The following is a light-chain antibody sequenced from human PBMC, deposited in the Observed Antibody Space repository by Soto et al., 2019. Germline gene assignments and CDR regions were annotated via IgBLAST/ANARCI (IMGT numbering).Light chain of an antibody. CDR3: QHYNSYPWT. V-gene: IGKV1-5*03. J-gene: IGKJ1*01. CDR1: QNIDRW. CDR2: GAS. Sequence: DIQMTQSPSTLSASVGDRVTITCRASQNIDRWLAWYQQKPGKAPNLLIYGASSLESGVPSRFSGSGSGTEFTLTISSMRPDDFATYYSQHYNSYPWTFGQGTKLEIK.